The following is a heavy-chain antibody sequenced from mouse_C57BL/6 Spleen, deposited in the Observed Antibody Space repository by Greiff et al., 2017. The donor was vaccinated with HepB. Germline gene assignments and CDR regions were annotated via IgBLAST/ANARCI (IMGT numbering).Heavy chain of an antibody. Sequence: EVMLVESGGGLVQPGGSLSLSCAASGFTFTDYYMSWVRQPPGKALEWLGFIRNKANGYTTEYSASVKSRFTISRDNYQSILYLQMNALRAEDSATYYCARGPATVVATKGYFDVWGTGTTVTVSS. V-gene: IGHV7-3*01. J-gene: IGHJ1*03. CDR1: GFTFTDYY. CDR2: IRNKANGYTT. D-gene: IGHD1-1*01. CDR3: ARGPATVVATKGYFDV.